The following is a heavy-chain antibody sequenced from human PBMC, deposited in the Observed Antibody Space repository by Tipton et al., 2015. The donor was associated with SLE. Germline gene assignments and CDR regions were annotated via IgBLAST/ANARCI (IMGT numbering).Heavy chain of an antibody. CDR3: ARAVAGKNWFDP. CDR1: GGSISSGGYP. J-gene: IGHJ5*02. D-gene: IGHD6-19*01. CDR2: IYHSGST. Sequence: TLSLTCAVSGGSISSGGYPWSWIRQPPGKGLEWIGYIYHSGSTYYNPSLKSRVTISVDRSKNQFSLKLSSVTAADTAVYYCARAVAGKNWFDPWGQGTLVTVSS. V-gene: IGHV4-30-2*01.